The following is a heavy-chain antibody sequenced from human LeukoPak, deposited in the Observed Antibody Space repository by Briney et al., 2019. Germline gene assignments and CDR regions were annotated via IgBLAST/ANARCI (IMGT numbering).Heavy chain of an antibody. D-gene: IGHD3-3*01. CDR2: INHSGST. J-gene: IGHJ4*02. CDR1: GGSFSGYY. CDR3: ASVSLTGRFFPRPAFDY. Sequence: SETLSLTCAVYGGSFSGYYWSWIRQPPGKGLEWLGEINHSGSTNYNPSLKSRVTISVDTSKNQVSLKVISVTAADTAVYYCASVSLTGRFFPRPAFDYWGQGTLVTVSS. V-gene: IGHV4-34*01.